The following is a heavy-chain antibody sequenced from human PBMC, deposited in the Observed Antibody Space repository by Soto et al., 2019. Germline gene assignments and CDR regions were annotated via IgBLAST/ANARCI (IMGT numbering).Heavy chain of an antibody. CDR2: IWYDGSNK. J-gene: IGHJ5*02. V-gene: IGHV3-33*01. Sequence: GGSLRLSCAASGFTFSSYGMHWVRQAPGKGLEWVAVIWYDGSNKYYTDSVKDRFTISRDNAKNSLYLQMNSLRDDDTAVYYCARPSSGWENWFDTWGQGT. CDR1: GFTFSSYG. CDR3: ARPSSGWENWFDT. D-gene: IGHD6-19*01.